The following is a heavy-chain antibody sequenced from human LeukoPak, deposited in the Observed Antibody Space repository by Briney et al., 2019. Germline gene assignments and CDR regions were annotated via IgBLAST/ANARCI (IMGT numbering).Heavy chain of an antibody. Sequence: PGGSLRLSCAASGFTFSSYGMHWVRQAPGKGLEWVAVIWYDGSNKYYADSVKGRFTISRDNSKNTLYLQMNSLRAEDTAVYYCAAPFPPYDILIGFRYWGQGTLVTVSS. CDR3: AAPFPPYDILIGFRY. J-gene: IGHJ4*02. D-gene: IGHD3-9*01. CDR1: GFTFSSYG. CDR2: IWYDGSNK. V-gene: IGHV3-33*01.